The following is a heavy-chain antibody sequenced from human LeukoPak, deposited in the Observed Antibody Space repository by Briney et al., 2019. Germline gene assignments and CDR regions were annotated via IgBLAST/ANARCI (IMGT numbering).Heavy chain of an antibody. V-gene: IGHV3-23*01. Sequence: GGSLRLSCAASGFTFSNTAMSWVRQAPGKGLEWLSIISGSGLNAYYADSVKGRFTISRDNAKNSLYLQMNSLRAEDTAVYYCAKSFWWFGEFSPFDYWGQGTLLTVSS. CDR1: GFTFSNTA. CDR3: AKSFWWFGEFSPFDY. CDR2: ISGSGLNA. J-gene: IGHJ4*02. D-gene: IGHD3-10*01.